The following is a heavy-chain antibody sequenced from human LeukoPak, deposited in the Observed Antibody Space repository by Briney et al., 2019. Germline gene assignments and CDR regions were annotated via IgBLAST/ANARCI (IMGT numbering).Heavy chain of an antibody. CDR2: IIPIFGTA. Sequence: SVKVSCKASGGTFSSYAISWVRQAPGQGLEWMGGIIPIFGTANYAQKFQGRVTITTDESTSTAYMELSSLRSEDTAVYYCARSDSSSYLYYYYMDVWGKGTTVTVSS. J-gene: IGHJ6*03. D-gene: IGHD6-6*01. CDR1: GGTFSSYA. V-gene: IGHV1-69*05. CDR3: ARSDSSSYLYYYYMDV.